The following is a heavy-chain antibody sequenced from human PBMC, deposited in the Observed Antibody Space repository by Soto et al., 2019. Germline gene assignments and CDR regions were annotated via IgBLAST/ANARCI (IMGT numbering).Heavy chain of an antibody. CDR2: ISAYNGNT. CDR1: CYSFTSYG. V-gene: IGHV1-18*01. J-gene: IGHJ6*02. CDR3: ARDIGYCSSTSCYPMFGYYYYGMDV. Sequence: ASVKVCCDASCYSFTSYGISWVRQAPGQGLEWMGWISAYNGNTNYAQKLQGRVTMTTDTSTSTAYMELRSLRSDDTAVYYCARDIGYCSSTSCYPMFGYYYYGMDVWGQGTTVPVSS. D-gene: IGHD2-2*01.